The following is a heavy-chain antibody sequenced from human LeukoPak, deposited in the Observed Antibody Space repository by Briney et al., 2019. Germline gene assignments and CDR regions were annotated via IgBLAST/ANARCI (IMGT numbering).Heavy chain of an antibody. V-gene: IGHV1-2*02. Sequence: ASVTVSFTSSGYTFTVYYMHWVRQAPGQGLEWMGWINPNSGGTNYAQKFQGRVTMTRDTAISTAYMELSRLRSDDTAVYYCARTMIAAAAPGDYWGQGTLVTVSS. CDR1: GYTFTVYY. J-gene: IGHJ4*02. D-gene: IGHD6-13*01. CDR3: ARTMIAAAAPGDY. CDR2: INPNSGGT.